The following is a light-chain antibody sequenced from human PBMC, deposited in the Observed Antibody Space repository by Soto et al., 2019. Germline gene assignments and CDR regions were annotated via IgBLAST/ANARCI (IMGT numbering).Light chain of an antibody. Sequence: DIQMTQSPSTLSASVGDRITIACRARQSISTLLAWYQQKPGKAPKLLIYKASILESGVPSRFSGSGSAKEFTLPISRLQPEDFASSYCQQHETFPLTFGGGTKVDIK. CDR3: QQHETFPLT. J-gene: IGKJ4*01. V-gene: IGKV1-5*03. CDR2: KAS. CDR1: QSISTL.